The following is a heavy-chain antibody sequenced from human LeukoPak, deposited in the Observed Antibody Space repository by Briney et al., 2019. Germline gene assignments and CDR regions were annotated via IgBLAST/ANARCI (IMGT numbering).Heavy chain of an antibody. Sequence: GGSLRLSCAASGFTFSSYVMSWVRQAPGKGLEWVSAISGSGGSTYFAAPVKGRFTISRDNSKDTLYLQMNNLRAEDTAVYYCARDGVTMIVVAGDAFDIWGQGTMVTVSS. D-gene: IGHD3-22*01. CDR3: ARDGVTMIVVAGDAFDI. CDR2: ISGSGGST. V-gene: IGHV3-23*01. CDR1: GFTFSSYV. J-gene: IGHJ3*02.